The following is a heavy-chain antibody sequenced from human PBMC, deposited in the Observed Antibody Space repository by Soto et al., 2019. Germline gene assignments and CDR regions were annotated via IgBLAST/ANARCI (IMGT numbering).Heavy chain of an antibody. CDR2: MSGSGATA. J-gene: IGHJ4*02. Sequence: GGSLRLSCAASGFAFSISAMTWVRQAPGRGLEWVSSMSGSGATADYADSVKGRFTISRDNSKNRVFLQMSSLRAEDTALYFCAKDRNLYSSTGVRFDYWGQGTLVTVSS. D-gene: IGHD2-2*01. V-gene: IGHV3-23*01. CDR3: AKDRNLYSSTGVRFDY. CDR1: GFAFSISA.